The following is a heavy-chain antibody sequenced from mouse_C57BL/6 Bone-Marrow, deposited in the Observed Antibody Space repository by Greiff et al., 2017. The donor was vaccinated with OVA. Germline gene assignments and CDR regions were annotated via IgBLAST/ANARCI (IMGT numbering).Heavy chain of an antibody. Sequence: EVMLVESGGDLVKPGGSLKLSCAASGFTFSSYGMSWVRQTPDKRLEWVATISSGGSYNYYTDSVKGRFTISRDNAKNTLYLQMSSVKSEDTAMYYCARHGYYASFFDYWGQGTTLTVSS. CDR3: ARHGYYASFFDY. D-gene: IGHD1-1*01. V-gene: IGHV5-6*01. CDR2: ISSGGSYN. J-gene: IGHJ2*01. CDR1: GFTFSSYG.